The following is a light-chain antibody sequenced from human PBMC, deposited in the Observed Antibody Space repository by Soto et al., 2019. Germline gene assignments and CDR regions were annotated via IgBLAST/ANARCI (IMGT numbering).Light chain of an antibody. Sequence: QSALTQPRSVSGSPGQSVTISCTGTSSDVGAYNYVSWYQLHPGKVPKLIISEVRNRPSGVSSRFSGSKSANTASLTISGLQAEDEADYYCSSYTRRSTQVFGTGTKVTVL. J-gene: IGLJ1*01. CDR1: SSDVGAYNY. CDR2: EVR. V-gene: IGLV2-14*01. CDR3: SSYTRRSTQV.